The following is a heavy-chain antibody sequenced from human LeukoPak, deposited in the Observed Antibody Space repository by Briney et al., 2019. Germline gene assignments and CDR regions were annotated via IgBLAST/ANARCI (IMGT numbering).Heavy chain of an antibody. CDR3: ARVKDTAMGV. CDR2: IYYSGST. CDR1: GGSISSSSYY. D-gene: IGHD5-18*01. J-gene: IGHJ4*02. V-gene: IGHV4-39*07. Sequence: SEALSLTCTVSGGSISSSSYYWGWIRQPPGKGLEWIGSIYYSGSTNYNPSLKSRVTISVDTSKNQFSLKLSSVTAADTAVYYCARVKDTAMGVWGQGTLVTVSS.